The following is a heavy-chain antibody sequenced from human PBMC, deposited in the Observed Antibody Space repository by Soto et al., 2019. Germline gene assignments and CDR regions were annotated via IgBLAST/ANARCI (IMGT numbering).Heavy chain of an antibody. V-gene: IGHV1-69*06. CDR1: GGTFSSYA. Sequence: SVKVSCKASGGTFSSYAISWVRQAPGQGLEWMGGIIPIFGTANYAQKFQVRVTITADKSTSTAYMELSSLRSEDTAVYYCARDEDIVVVPAARDVYYYYGMDVWGQGTTVTVSS. J-gene: IGHJ6*02. CDR3: ARDEDIVVVPAARDVYYYYGMDV. D-gene: IGHD2-2*01. CDR2: IIPIFGTA.